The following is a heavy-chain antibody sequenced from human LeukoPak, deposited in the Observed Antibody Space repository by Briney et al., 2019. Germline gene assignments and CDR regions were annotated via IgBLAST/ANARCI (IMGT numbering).Heavy chain of an antibody. Sequence: SETLSLTCTVSGGSISSGGYYWSWIRHYPGKGLEWIGSIYYSGSTYYNPSLKSRVTISVDTSKNQFSLKLSSVTAADTAVYYCARDVAYYYGSGSVIDYWGQGTLVTVSS. CDR1: GGSISSGGYY. D-gene: IGHD3-10*01. CDR2: IYYSGST. J-gene: IGHJ4*02. CDR3: ARDVAYYYGSGSVIDY. V-gene: IGHV4-39*07.